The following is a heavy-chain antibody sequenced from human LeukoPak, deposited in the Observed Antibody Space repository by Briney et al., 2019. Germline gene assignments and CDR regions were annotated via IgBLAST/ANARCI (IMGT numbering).Heavy chain of an antibody. CDR2: MNPNSGNT. CDR3: AKYKSGDYFDSGKRYYLDQ. V-gene: IGHV1-8*01. Sequence: VASVKVSCKASGYTFTSYDINWVRQATGQGLEWMGWMNPNSGNTGQAQKFQGRITMTRNTSISTAYMELSSLRPEDTAVYYCAKYKSGDYFDSGKRYYLDQWGQGTPVTVSS. CDR1: GYTFTSYD. J-gene: IGHJ4*02. D-gene: IGHD3-9*01.